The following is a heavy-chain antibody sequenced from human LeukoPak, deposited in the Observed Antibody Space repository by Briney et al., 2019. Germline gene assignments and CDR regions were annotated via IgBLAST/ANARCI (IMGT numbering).Heavy chain of an antibody. J-gene: IGHJ4*02. D-gene: IGHD4-11*01. Sequence: SETLSLTCTVSGDSISSTTYWWGWIRQSPGKGLEWIGSMSYVGITSYNPSLKSRATISVDTSKSQFSLMLSSVTAADTAVYYCTRLPLDYSLDHWGQGTPVSVSS. CDR1: GDSISSTTYW. CDR3: TRLPLDYSLDH. CDR2: MSYVGIT. V-gene: IGHV4-39*01.